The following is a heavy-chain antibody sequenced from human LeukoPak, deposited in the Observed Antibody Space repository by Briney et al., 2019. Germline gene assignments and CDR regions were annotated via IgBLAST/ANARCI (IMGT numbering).Heavy chain of an antibody. CDR2: ISYDGSNK. J-gene: IGHJ3*02. CDR3: ARGDYDSSGTPGAFDI. V-gene: IGHV3-30-3*01. D-gene: IGHD3-22*01. CDR1: GFTFSSYA. Sequence: GGSLRLSCAASGFTFSSYAMHWVRQAPGKGLEWVAVISYDGSNKYYAGSVKGRFTTSRDNSKNTLYLQMNSLRAEDTAVYYCARGDYDSSGTPGAFDIWGQGTMVTVSS.